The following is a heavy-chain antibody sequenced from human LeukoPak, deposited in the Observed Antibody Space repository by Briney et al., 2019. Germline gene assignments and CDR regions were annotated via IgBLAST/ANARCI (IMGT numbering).Heavy chain of an antibody. CDR3: ARAAVVVVTATLAFDY. Sequence: PSETLSLTFTVSGYSISSGYYWGWIRQPPGKGPEWIGSIYHSGSTYYNPSLKSRVTISVDTSKNQFSLKLSSVTAADTAVYYCARAAVVVVTATLAFDYWGQGTLVTVSS. V-gene: IGHV4-38-2*02. D-gene: IGHD2-21*02. CDR1: GYSISSGYY. CDR2: IYHSGST. J-gene: IGHJ4*02.